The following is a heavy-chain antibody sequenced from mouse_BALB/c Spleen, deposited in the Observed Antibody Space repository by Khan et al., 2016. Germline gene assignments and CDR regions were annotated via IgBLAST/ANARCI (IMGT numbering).Heavy chain of an antibody. V-gene: IGHV1-80*01. D-gene: IGHD2-14*01. Sequence: QVQLQPSGAELVRPGSSVKISCKASGYAFSGYWMNWVKQRPGQGLEWIGQIYPGDGDTNYNGKFKGKATLTADKSSSTAYMQLSSLTSEDSAVYFCARGTPFASWGQGTLVTGSA. CDR1: GYAFSGYW. J-gene: IGHJ3*01. CDR3: ARGTPFAS. CDR2: IYPGDGDT.